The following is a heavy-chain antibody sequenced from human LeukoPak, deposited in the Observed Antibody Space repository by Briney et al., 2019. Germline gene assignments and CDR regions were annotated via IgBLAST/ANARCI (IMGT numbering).Heavy chain of an antibody. CDR1: GGSISSSSYY. Sequence: SETLSLTCTVSGGSISSSSYYWGWIRQPPGKGLEWIGSIYYSGSTYYNPSLKSRVTISVDTSKNQFSLKLSSVTAADTAVYYCARDQRGYSGYGAFDIWGQGTMVTVSS. D-gene: IGHD5-12*01. J-gene: IGHJ3*02. V-gene: IGHV4-39*07. CDR3: ARDQRGYSGYGAFDI. CDR2: IYYSGST.